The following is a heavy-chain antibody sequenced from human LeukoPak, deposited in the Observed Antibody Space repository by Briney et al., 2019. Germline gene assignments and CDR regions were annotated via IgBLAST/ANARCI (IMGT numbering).Heavy chain of an antibody. V-gene: IGHV4-30-2*01. CDR3: ASYDSSDSTFEY. CDR2: IYHSGST. D-gene: IGHD3-22*01. Sequence: PSETLSLTCAVSGGSISSGGYSWSWIRQPPGKGLEWIGYIYHSGSTYYNPSLKSRVTISVDRSKNQFSLKLSSVTAADTAVYYCASYDSSDSTFEYWGQGTLVTVSS. J-gene: IGHJ4*02. CDR1: GGSISSGGYS.